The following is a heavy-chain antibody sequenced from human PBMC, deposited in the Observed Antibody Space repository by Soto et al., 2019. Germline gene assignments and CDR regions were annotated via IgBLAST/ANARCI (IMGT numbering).Heavy chain of an antibody. V-gene: IGHV4-34*01. Sequence: PSETLSLTCDVYGGSFSGYIWTWIRQTPGKGLQWIGQINHSGSANYNPSLKSRVTISVHTSNSQFSLELSSVTAADTAVYYCARVAPIVVVPAAIYYYYGMDVWGQGTTVTVSS. CDR2: INHSGSA. CDR3: ARVAPIVVVPAAIYYYYGMDV. D-gene: IGHD2-2*01. J-gene: IGHJ6*02. CDR1: GGSFSGYI.